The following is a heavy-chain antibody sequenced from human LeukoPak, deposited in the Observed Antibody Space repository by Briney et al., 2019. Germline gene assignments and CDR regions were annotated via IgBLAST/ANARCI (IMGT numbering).Heavy chain of an antibody. J-gene: IGHJ4*02. CDR2: ISYDGSNK. CDR1: GFTFSSYA. Sequence: GRSLRLSCAASGFTFSSYAMHWVRQAPGKGLEWVAVISYDGSNKYYADSVKGRFTISRDNSKNTLYLQMNSLRAEDTAVYYCARDSGGAVADYYFDYWGQGTLVTVSS. V-gene: IGHV3-30-3*01. CDR3: ARDSGGAVADYYFDY. D-gene: IGHD6-19*01.